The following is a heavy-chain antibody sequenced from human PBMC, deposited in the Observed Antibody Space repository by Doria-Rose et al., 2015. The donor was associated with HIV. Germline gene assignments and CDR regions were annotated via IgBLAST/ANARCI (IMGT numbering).Heavy chain of an antibody. Sequence: VVQPGGSLRLSCGAAGFTFSSYGMHWVRQAPGKGLEWVAFIRFDGSDKFYGGSVKGRFTIHRDNSKNTLYLQMNSLRGEDTALYYCAKDRSALGRIYGMDVWGQGTTVTVSS. CDR3: AKDRSALGRIYGMDV. D-gene: IGHD1-26*01. CDR1: GFTFSSYG. J-gene: IGHJ6*02. CDR2: IRFDGSDK. V-gene: IGHV3-30*02.